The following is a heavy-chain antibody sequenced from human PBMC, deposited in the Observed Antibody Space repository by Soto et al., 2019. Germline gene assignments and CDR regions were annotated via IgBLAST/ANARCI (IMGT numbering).Heavy chain of an antibody. V-gene: IGHV3-23*01. CDR3: AKPVLPVPGYYYAMDV. CDR1: GLPFNNFA. Sequence: EVQLLESGGGLVQPGGSLRLSCAASGLPFNNFAMTWVRQAPGKGLEWVSSIRVSGVSTYYADSVKGRFTISRVNSKNTVYLQMDSLRPEDTAVYYCAKPVLPVPGYYYAMDVWGQGTTVTVSS. J-gene: IGHJ6*02. CDR2: IRVSGVST.